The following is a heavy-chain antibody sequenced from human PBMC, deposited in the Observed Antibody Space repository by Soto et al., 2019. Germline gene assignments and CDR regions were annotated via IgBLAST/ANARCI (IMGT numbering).Heavy chain of an antibody. CDR2: ISSSSSYT. J-gene: IGHJ5*02. D-gene: IGHD3-10*01. CDR3: ARDNHITMVRGVIMAWFDP. Sequence: PGGSLRLSCAASGFTFSDYYMSWIRQAPGKGLEWVSYISSSSSYTNYADSVKGRFTISRDNAKNSLYLQMNSLRAEDTAVYYCARDNHITMVRGVIMAWFDPWGQGTLVTVSS. CDR1: GFTFSDYY. V-gene: IGHV3-11*06.